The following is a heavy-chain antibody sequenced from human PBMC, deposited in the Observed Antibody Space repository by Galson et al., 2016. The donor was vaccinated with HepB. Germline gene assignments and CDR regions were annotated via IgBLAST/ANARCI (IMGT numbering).Heavy chain of an antibody. CDR1: GFTFSTYS. J-gene: IGHJ4*02. CDR3: ARDNWDDAGCSVDH. CDR2: ISTSSSTI. Sequence: SLRLSCAASGFTFSTYSMDWVRQAPGEGLEWISYISTSSSTIYYADSVKGRFTISRDDATNSLYLQMNSLRDEDTAVYYCARDNWDDAGCSVDHWGQGTLVTVSS. D-gene: IGHD1-20*01. V-gene: IGHV3-48*02.